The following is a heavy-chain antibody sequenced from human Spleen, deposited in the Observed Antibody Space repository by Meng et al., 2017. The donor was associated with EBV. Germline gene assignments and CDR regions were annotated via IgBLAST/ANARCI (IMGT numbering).Heavy chain of an antibody. CDR2: NYESGSN. Sequence: QVQLQEAGPGLVKPSGTLSLTCDVSGGSISSSNWWRWVRQPPGKGLEWIGENYESGSNNYHPSLGRRVTVSIDKSKNQFSLKLSAVTAADTAVYYCARGTSRPSMYYFDYWGQGTLVTVSS. V-gene: IGHV4-4*02. J-gene: IGHJ4*02. D-gene: IGHD6-13*01. CDR1: GGSISSSNW. CDR3: ARGTSRPSMYYFDY.